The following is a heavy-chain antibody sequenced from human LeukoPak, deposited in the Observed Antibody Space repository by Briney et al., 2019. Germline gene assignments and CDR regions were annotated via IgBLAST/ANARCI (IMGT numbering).Heavy chain of an antibody. CDR1: AYIFTTYD. Sequence: ASVKVSCKASAYIFTTYDINWVRQATGQGLEWMGWMNPNSGYTVYAQKFQGRVTLTRNTSISTAYMELSRLRSDDTAVYYCARVHSSSWEGSFDYWGQGTLVTVSS. CDR3: ARVHSSSWEGSFDY. D-gene: IGHD6-13*01. J-gene: IGHJ4*02. V-gene: IGHV1-8*03. CDR2: MNPNSGYT.